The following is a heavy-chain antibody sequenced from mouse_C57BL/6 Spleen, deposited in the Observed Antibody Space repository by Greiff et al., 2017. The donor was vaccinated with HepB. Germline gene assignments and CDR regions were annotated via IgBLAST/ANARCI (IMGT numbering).Heavy chain of an antibody. J-gene: IGHJ4*01. Sequence: QVQLQQPGAELVKPGASVKLSCKASGYTFTSYWMQWVKQRPGQGLEWIGEIDPSDSYTNYNQKFKGKATLTVDTSSSTAYMQLSSLTSEDSAVYYCARRNYDYDYAMDYWGQGTSVTVSS. D-gene: IGHD2-4*01. CDR1: GYTFTSYW. CDR2: IDPSDSYT. CDR3: ARRNYDYDYAMDY. V-gene: IGHV1-50*01.